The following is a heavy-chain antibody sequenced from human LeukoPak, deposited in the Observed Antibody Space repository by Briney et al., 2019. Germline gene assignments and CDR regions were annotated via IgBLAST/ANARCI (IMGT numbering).Heavy chain of an antibody. D-gene: IGHD3-16*01. V-gene: IGHV3-7*03. Sequence: GRSLRLSCAASGFTFSSYGMPWARQAPGKGLEWVASINHNGNVNYYVDSMKGRFTISRDNAKNSLYLQMSNLRAEDTAVYFCARGGGLDVWGQGATVTVSS. J-gene: IGHJ6*02. CDR3: ARGGGLDV. CDR1: GFTFSSYG. CDR2: INHNGNVN.